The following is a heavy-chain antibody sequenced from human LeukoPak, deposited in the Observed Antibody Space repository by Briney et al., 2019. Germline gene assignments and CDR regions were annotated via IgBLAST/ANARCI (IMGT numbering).Heavy chain of an antibody. CDR3: ARDRGYSYGYGY. Sequence: PSETLSLTCTVSGGPISSYYWSWIRQPPGKGLEWIGYIYYSGSTNYNPSLKSRVTISVDTSKNQFSLKLSSVTAADTAVYYCARDRGYSYGYGYWGQGTLVTVSS. CDR1: GGPISSYY. D-gene: IGHD5-18*01. CDR2: IYYSGST. J-gene: IGHJ4*02. V-gene: IGHV4-59*01.